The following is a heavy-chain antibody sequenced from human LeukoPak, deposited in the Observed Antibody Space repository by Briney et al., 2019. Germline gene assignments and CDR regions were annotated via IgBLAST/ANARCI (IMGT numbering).Heavy chain of an antibody. CDR2: INHSGST. CDR3: ARGPYYYDSSGYRPGVFDY. V-gene: IGHV4-34*01. Sequence: SETLSLTCAVYGGSFSGYYWSWIRQPPGKGLEWIGEINHSGSTNYNPSLKSRVTISVDTSKNQFSLKLSSVTAADTAVYYCARGPYYYDSSGYRPGVFDYWGQGTLVTVSS. CDR1: GGSFSGYY. J-gene: IGHJ4*02. D-gene: IGHD3-22*01.